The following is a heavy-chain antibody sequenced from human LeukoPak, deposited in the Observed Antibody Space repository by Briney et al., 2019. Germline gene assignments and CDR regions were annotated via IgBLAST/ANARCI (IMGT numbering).Heavy chain of an antibody. J-gene: IGHJ5*02. CDR2: IGSNSVPT. CDR3: AKHCSGYCNTASEKRFDP. D-gene: IGHD2-2*03. Sequence: SGGSLRLSCAASGFTFSSYAMSWVRQAPGKGLEWVSGIGSNSVPTVYADSVKGRFTISRDNSKSMLYLQMDSLRVEDTAVYYCAKHCSGYCNTASEKRFDPWGQGTLVTVSS. CDR1: GFTFSSYA. V-gene: IGHV3-23*01.